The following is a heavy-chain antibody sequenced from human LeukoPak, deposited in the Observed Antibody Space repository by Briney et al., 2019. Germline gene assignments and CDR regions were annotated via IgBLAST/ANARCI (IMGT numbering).Heavy chain of an antibody. Sequence: PGGSLRLSCAASGFTVRSNYMSWVRQAPGKGLEWVSVIYSGGSTYYADSVKGRFTISRDNSKNTLYLQMNSLRAEDTAVYYCAREGNTLSFDYWGQGTLVTVSS. D-gene: IGHD1/OR15-1a*01. V-gene: IGHV3-53*01. CDR3: AREGNTLSFDY. CDR1: GFTVRSNY. J-gene: IGHJ4*02. CDR2: IYSGGST.